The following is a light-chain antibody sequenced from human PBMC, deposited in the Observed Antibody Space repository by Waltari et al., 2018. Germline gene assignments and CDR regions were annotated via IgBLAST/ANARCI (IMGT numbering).Light chain of an antibody. J-gene: IGKJ1*01. CDR3: QQYNNWPPWT. V-gene: IGKV3-15*01. CDR1: QSVSSN. Sequence: EIVMTQSPATLSVSPGERATLSCRASQSVSSNLAWYQQKPGQAPRLLSYCASTRATGIPARFSGSGSGTEVTLTISSLQSEDFAVYYCQQYNNWPPWTFGQGTKVEIK. CDR2: CAS.